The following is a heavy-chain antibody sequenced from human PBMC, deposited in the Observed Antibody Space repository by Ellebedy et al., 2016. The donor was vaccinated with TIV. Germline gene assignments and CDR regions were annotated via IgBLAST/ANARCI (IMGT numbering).Heavy chain of an antibody. D-gene: IGHD2-2*01. CDR1: GYTFTSYD. CDR3: ARLCTSCDVSAYDGRDV. Sequence: AASVKVSCKASGYTFTSYDINWVRQATGQGLEWMGWMNPNSGNTGYAQKFQGRVTMTRNTSIGTAYMELSSLRSEDTAVYYCARLCTSCDVSAYDGRDVWGQGTTVTVSS. CDR2: MNPNSGNT. J-gene: IGHJ6*02. V-gene: IGHV1-8*01.